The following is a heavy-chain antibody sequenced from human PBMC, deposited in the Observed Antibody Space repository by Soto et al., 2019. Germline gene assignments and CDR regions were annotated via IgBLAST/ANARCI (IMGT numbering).Heavy chain of an antibody. V-gene: IGHV4-38-2*01. CDR1: GYSISSGYY. Sequence: PSETLSLTCAVSGYSISSGYYWGWIRQPPGKGLEWIGSIYHSGSTYYNPSLKSRVTISVDTSKNQFSLKLSSVTAADTAVYYCARGSSGWREGWFDPWGQGTLVT. CDR3: ARGSSGWREGWFDP. J-gene: IGHJ5*02. D-gene: IGHD6-19*01. CDR2: IYHSGST.